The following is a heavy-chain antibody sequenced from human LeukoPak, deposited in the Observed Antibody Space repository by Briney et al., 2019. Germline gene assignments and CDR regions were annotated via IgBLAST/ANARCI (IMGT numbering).Heavy chain of an antibody. CDR1: GFTFSSYA. CDR2: ISGSGGST. V-gene: IGHV3-23*01. Sequence: PGGSLRLSCAASGFTFSSYAMSSVRQAPGKGLEWVSAISGSGGSTYYADSVKGRFTISRDNSNNTLYLQMNSLRAEDTAVYYCAKDVFYYGSSGYYDYWGQGTLVTVSS. J-gene: IGHJ4*02. CDR3: AKDVFYYGSSGYYDY. D-gene: IGHD3-22*01.